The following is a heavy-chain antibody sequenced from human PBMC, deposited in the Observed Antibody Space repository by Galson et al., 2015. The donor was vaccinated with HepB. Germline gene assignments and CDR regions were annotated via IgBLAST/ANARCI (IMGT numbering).Heavy chain of an antibody. J-gene: IGHJ5*02. CDR1: GFTFSSYS. D-gene: IGHD4-17*01. CDR2: ISGSSSYI. CDR3: ATDPGGDENWFDP. V-gene: IGHV3-21*01. Sequence: SLRLSCAASGFTFSSYSMNWVRQAPGKGLEWVSSISGSSSYIYYADSVKGRFTISRDNAKNSLYLQMNSLRAEDTAVYNCATDPGGDENWFDPWGQGTLVTVSS.